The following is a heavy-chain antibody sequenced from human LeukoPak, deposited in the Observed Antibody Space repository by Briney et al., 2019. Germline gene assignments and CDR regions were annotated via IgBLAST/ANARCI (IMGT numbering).Heavy chain of an antibody. Sequence: PSETLSLTCAVYGGSFSGYYWSWIRQPPGKGLEWIGEINHSGSTNYNPSLKSRVTISVDTSKNQFSLKLSSVTAADTAVYYCARGPRITIFGVVNRVDYRGQGTLVTVSS. D-gene: IGHD3-3*01. V-gene: IGHV4-34*01. CDR1: GGSFSGYY. CDR2: INHSGST. CDR3: ARGPRITIFGVVNRVDY. J-gene: IGHJ4*02.